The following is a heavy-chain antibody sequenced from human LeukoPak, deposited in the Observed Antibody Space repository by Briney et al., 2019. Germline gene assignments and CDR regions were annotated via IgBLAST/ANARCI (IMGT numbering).Heavy chain of an antibody. CDR3: ARAIGSSSWSPFDY. Sequence: GGSLRLSCAASGFTFSSYSMNWVRQAPGKGLEWASSISSSSSYIYYADSVKGRFTISRDNAKNSLYLQMNSLRAEDTAVYYCARAIGSSSWSPFDYWGQGTLVTVSS. V-gene: IGHV3-21*01. CDR1: GFTFSSYS. D-gene: IGHD6-13*01. CDR2: ISSSSSYI. J-gene: IGHJ4*02.